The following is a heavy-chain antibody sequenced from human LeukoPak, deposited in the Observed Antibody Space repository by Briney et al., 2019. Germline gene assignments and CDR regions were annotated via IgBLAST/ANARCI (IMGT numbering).Heavy chain of an antibody. CDR2: ISSSSSYI. CDR1: GFTFSAYW. D-gene: IGHD6-19*01. J-gene: IGHJ6*02. V-gene: IGHV3-21*01. CDR3: AREGNSSPTIMDV. Sequence: GGSLRLSCAASGFTFSAYWMNWVRQAPGKGLEWVSSISSSSSYIYYADSVKGRFTISRDNAKNSLYLQMNSLRAEDTAVYYCAREGNSSPTIMDVWGQGTTVTVSS.